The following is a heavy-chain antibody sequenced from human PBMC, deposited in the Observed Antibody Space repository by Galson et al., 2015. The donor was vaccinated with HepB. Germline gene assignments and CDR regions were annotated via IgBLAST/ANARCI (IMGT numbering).Heavy chain of an antibody. J-gene: IGHJ2*01. V-gene: IGHV3-11*06. CDR1: GFTFSAYY. Sequence: SLRLSCAASGFTFSAYYISWIRQAPGKGLEWLSYISPSSSYITCADSVKGRVTISRDDGKNPLYLQMNSLRAEDTAVFYCARLLTIHCSDGNCYYDWYFDLWGRGTLVTVSS. CDR2: ISPSSSYI. D-gene: IGHD2-15*01. CDR3: ARLLTIHCSDGNCYYDWYFDL.